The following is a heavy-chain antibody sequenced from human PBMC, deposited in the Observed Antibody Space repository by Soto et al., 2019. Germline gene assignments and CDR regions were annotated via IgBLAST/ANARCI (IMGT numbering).Heavy chain of an antibody. Sequence: ASVKVSCKASGYTFTSYARHWVRQAPGQRLEWMGWINAGNGNTKYSQKFQGRVTITRDTSASTAYMELSSLRSEDTAVYYCVIAAHAGGNWFDPWGQGTLVTVSS. CDR2: INAGNGNT. J-gene: IGHJ5*02. CDR1: GYTFTSYA. CDR3: VIAAHAGGNWFDP. V-gene: IGHV1-3*01. D-gene: IGHD6-13*01.